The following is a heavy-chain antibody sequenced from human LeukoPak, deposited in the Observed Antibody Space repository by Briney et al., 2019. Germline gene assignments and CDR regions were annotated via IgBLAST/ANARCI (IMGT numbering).Heavy chain of an antibody. CDR2: IYYSGST. Sequence: SETLSLTCTVSGGSISSSDYHWGCIRRPPGKGLEWIGTIYYSGSTYYNPSLKSRVTMSVDTSKNQFSLKLSSVTAADTAVYYCARYSTTGDAFDIWGRGTMVTVSS. J-gene: IGHJ3*02. V-gene: IGHV4-39*01. CDR1: GGSISSSDYH. D-gene: IGHD4-11*01. CDR3: ARYSTTGDAFDI.